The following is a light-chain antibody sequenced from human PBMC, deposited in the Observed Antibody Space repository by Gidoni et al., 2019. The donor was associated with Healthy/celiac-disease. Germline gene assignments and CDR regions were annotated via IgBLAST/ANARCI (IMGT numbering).Light chain of an antibody. CDR3: QQSYSTPLT. V-gene: IGKV1-39*01. CDR1: QCISSY. J-gene: IGKJ3*01. CDR2: AAS. Sequence: EIQMSQSPSSLSACVGDRVTITCRASQCISSYVNWYQQKPGKAPKLLIYAASSLQSGVPSRFSGSGSGTDFTLTISSLQPEDFATYYCQQSYSTPLTFGPGTKVDIK.